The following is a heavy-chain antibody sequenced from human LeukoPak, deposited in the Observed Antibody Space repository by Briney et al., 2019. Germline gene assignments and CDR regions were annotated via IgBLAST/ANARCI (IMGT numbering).Heavy chain of an antibody. CDR1: GYSFTSYW. CDR3: ARLHLGIAAAGTPFDY. V-gene: IGHV5-51*01. Sequence: GESLKISCRGAGYSFTSYWIGWVRQMPGKGLEGMGIIYPGDSDTRYSASFRGVVTISADKSIRTAYLQWSILKASDTAMYYCARLHLGIAAAGTPFDYWGQGTLVTVSS. CDR2: IYPGDSDT. D-gene: IGHD6-13*01. J-gene: IGHJ4*02.